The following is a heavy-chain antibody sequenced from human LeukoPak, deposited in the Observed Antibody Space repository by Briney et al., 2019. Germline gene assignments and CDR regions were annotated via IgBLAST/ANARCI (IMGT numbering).Heavy chain of an antibody. CDR3: ARPGPSLGYTQYYYYMDV. V-gene: IGHV4-39*01. D-gene: IGHD5-24*01. J-gene: IGHJ6*03. CDR1: GFTFSGYY. Sequence: PGGSLRLSCAASGFTFSGYYMSWIRQPPGKGLEWIGSIYYSGSTYYNPSLKSRVTISVDTSKNQFSLKLSSVTAADTAVYYCARPGPSLGYTQYYYYMDVWGKGTTVTVSS. CDR2: IYYSGST.